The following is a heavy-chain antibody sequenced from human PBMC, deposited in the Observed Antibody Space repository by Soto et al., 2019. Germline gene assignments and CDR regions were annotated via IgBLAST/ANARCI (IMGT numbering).Heavy chain of an antibody. CDR1: GFTFSSYS. CDR3: ARDRRDYYESSGYYIPYNWFDP. CDR2: ISSSSSYI. J-gene: IGHJ5*02. V-gene: IGHV3-21*01. Sequence: GSLRLSCAASGFTFSSYSMNWVRQAPGKGLEWVSSISSSSSYIYYADSVKGRFTISRDNAKNSLYLQMNSLRAEDTAVYYCARDRRDYYESSGYYIPYNWFDPWGQGTLVTVSS. D-gene: IGHD3-22*01.